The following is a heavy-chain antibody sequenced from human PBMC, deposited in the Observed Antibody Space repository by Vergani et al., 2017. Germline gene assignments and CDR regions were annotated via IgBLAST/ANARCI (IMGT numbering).Heavy chain of an antibody. CDR3: AKDSMMFAYSSSPLDY. Sequence: EVQLLESGGGLVQPGGSLRLSCAASGFTFSSYAMSWVRQAPGKGLEWVSAINGSGGSTYYADSVKGRFTISRDNSKNTLYLQMNSLRAEDTAVYYCAKDSMMFAYSSSPLDYWGQGTLVTVSS. D-gene: IGHD6-6*01. CDR1: GFTFSSYA. V-gene: IGHV3-23*01. J-gene: IGHJ4*02. CDR2: INGSGGST.